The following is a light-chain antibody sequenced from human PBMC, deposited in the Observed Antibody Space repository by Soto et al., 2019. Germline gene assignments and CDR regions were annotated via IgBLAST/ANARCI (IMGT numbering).Light chain of an antibody. V-gene: IGLV2-14*01. CDR2: DVT. J-gene: IGLJ2*01. CDR1: RSDIGGYNY. CDR3: TSFTSRSTMV. Sequence: QSALTKPASESGSLRQSITISCTGSRSDIGGYNYVSWYQHHPGKAPKLMIYDVTNRPSEVSNRFSGSKSGNTASLTISGLQAEDEADYYCTSFTSRSTMVFGGGTKVTVL.